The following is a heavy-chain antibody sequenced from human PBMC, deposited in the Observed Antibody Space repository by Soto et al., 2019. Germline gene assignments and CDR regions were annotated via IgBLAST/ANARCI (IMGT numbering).Heavy chain of an antibody. D-gene: IGHD1-26*01. CDR1: GFTFGSYG. CDR3: AKAKGRSNFYYYGLDV. CDR2: ITAATGTT. J-gene: IGHJ6*02. V-gene: IGHV3-23*01. Sequence: GGPLRLSCAASGFTFGSYGMTWVRQAPGKGLECVSAITAATGTTYYTDSVKGRFTISRDQSSNTLYLQMNSLRGDDSAVYYCAKAKGRSNFYYYGLDVWGQGTTVTVSS.